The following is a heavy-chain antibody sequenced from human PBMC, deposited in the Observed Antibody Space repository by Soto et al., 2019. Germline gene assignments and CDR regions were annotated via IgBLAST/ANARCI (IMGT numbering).Heavy chain of an antibody. CDR1: SGSISSYS. V-gene: IGHV4-59*01. J-gene: IGHJ6*02. Sequence: PSETLSLTCPVASGSISSYSSSWIRQHPGKGLEWIGYIYYSGSTNYNPSLKSQVTISVDTSKNQFSLKLSSVTAADTAVYYCATLTRPHYDILTGYYNGYGMDVWGQGTTVTVSS. CDR2: IYYSGST. CDR3: ATLTRPHYDILTGYYNGYGMDV. D-gene: IGHD3-9*01.